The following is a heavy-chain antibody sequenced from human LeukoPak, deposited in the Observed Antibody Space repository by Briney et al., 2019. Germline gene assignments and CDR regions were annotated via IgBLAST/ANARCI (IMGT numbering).Heavy chain of an antibody. V-gene: IGHV4-34*01. CDR3: ARDTDY. Sequence: SETLSLTCAVYGGSFSFYYWSWIRQPPGKGLDWIGEINHSGSTNYNPSLKSRVTISVDRSKNQFSLKLTSVTAADTAVYYCARDTDYWGQGTLVTVSS. J-gene: IGHJ4*02. CDR2: INHSGST. CDR1: GGSFSFYY.